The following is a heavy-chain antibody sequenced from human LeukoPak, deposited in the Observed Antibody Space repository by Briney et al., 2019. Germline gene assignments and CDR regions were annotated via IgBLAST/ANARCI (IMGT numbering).Heavy chain of an antibody. D-gene: IGHD4-23*01. CDR2: IYHSGST. Sequence: PSETLSLTCAVSGGSISSGGYSWRWIRQPPGKGLEWIGYIYHSGSTYYNPSLKSRVTISVDTSKNQFSLKLSSVTAADTAVYYCARDKGAADYGGDYFDYWGQGTLVTVSS. J-gene: IGHJ4*02. CDR1: GGSISSGGYS. V-gene: IGHV4-30-2*01. CDR3: ARDKGAADYGGDYFDY.